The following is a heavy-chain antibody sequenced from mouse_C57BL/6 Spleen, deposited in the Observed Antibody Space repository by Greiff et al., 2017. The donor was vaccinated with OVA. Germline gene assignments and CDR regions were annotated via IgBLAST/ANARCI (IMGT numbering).Heavy chain of an antibody. CDR2: IHPNSGST. J-gene: IGHJ4*01. CDR1: GYTFTSYW. Sequence: QVQLQQPGAELVKPGASVKLSCKASGYTFTSYWMHWVKQRPGQGLEWIGMIHPNSGSTNYNEKFKSKATLTVDKSSSTAYMQLSSLTSEDSAVYYCAYYDYDGDYYAMDYWGQGTSVTVSS. D-gene: IGHD2-4*01. V-gene: IGHV1-64*01. CDR3: AYYDYDGDYYAMDY.